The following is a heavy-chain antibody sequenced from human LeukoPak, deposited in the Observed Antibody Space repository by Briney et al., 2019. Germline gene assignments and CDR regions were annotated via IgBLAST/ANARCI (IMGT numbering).Heavy chain of an antibody. CDR1: GGSISSYY. CDR2: IYYSGST. CDR3: ARVRSGYGDLDY. D-gene: IGHD4-17*01. Sequence: SETLSLTCTVSGGSISSYYWSWIRQPPGKGLEWIGYIYYSGSTNYNPSLKSRVTISVDTSKNQFSLKLSSVTAADTAVYYCARVRSGYGDLDYWGQGTLVTVSS. V-gene: IGHV4-59*01. J-gene: IGHJ4*02.